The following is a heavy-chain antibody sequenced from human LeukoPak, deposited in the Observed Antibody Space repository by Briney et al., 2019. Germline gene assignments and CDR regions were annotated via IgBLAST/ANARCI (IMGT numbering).Heavy chain of an antibody. D-gene: IGHD3-16*01. V-gene: IGHV3-48*03. CDR1: GFTFSNYE. J-gene: IGHJ6*03. CDR2: LTTSGSTK. CDR3: AKGGGGRLIYYYYMDV. Sequence: HSGGSLRLSCATSGFTFSNYEMNWVRQAPGKGLEWISYLTTSGSTKYYADSVKGRFTISRDNAKNSLYLQMNSLRAEDMALYYCAKGGGGRLIYYYYMDVWGKGTTVTVSS.